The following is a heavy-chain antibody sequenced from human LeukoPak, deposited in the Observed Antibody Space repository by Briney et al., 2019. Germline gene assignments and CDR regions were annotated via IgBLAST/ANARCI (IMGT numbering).Heavy chain of an antibody. CDR1: GYTFTAYY. V-gene: IGHV1-2*02. CDR2: INSNSGVT. D-gene: IGHD6-13*01. Sequence: ASVKVSCKTSGYTFTAYYLHWVRQAPGQGLEWMGWINSNSGVTNFAQKFEGRVTMARDTSITTVYMDVSRLRSDDTAVYYCARVWTRNTSRWFEYYFDSWGQGTLVTVSS. J-gene: IGHJ4*02. CDR3: ARVWTRNTSRWFEYYFDS.